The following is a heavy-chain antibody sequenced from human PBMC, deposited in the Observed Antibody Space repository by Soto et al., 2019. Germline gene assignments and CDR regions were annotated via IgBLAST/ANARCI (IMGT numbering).Heavy chain of an antibody. V-gene: IGHV4-59*08. D-gene: IGHD6-19*01. CDR2: IYYSGST. J-gene: IGHJ5*02. CDR3: ARHFAAVALNWFDP. Sequence: SETLSLTCTVSGGSISSYYWSWIRQPPGKGLEWIGYIYYSGSTNYNPSIKSRVTISVDTSKNQFSLKLSTVTAADTAVYYCARHFAAVALNWFDPWGQGTLVTVSS. CDR1: GGSISSYY.